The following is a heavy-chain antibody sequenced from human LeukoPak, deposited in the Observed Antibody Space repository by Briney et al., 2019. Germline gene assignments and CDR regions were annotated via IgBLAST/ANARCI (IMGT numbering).Heavy chain of an antibody. Sequence: GGSLRLSCAASGFTFSTYAMNWVRQAPGKGLEWVAVISDDGRHIYYADSVKGRFTISRDNSKSTLYLQMNSLRDDDSAAYFCARAYLERLTAGYFDHWGQGTQVTVSP. CDR1: GFTFSTYA. J-gene: IGHJ4*02. CDR2: ISDDGRHI. D-gene: IGHD3-3*01. CDR3: ARAYLERLTAGYFDH. V-gene: IGHV3-30*04.